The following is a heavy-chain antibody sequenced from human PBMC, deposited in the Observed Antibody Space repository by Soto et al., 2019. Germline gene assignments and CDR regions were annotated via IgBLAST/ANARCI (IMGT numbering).Heavy chain of an antibody. V-gene: IGHV1-2*02. CDR2: INPNSGGT. CDR3: ARPPAAANTYDYYYYYGMDV. J-gene: IGHJ6*02. D-gene: IGHD2-2*01. CDR1: GYTFTGYY. Sequence: GASVKVSCKASGYTFTGYYMHWVRQAPGQGLEWMGWINPNSGGTNYAQKFQGRVTMTRDTSISTAYMELSRLRSDDTAVYYCARPPAAANTYDYYYYYGMDVWGQGTTVTVSS.